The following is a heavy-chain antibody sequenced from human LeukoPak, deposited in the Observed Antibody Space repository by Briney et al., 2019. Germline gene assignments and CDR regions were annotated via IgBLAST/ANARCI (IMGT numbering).Heavy chain of an antibody. V-gene: IGHV1-18*01. CDR2: ISAYNGNT. CDR3: ARDILTGYYLPTSLYYYYGMDV. D-gene: IGHD3-9*01. Sequence: ASVKVSCKASGYTFTSYGISWVRQAPGQGLEGMGWISAYNGNTNYAQKLQGRVTMTTDTSTSTAYMELRSLRSDDTAVYYYARDILTGYYLPTSLYYYYGMDVWGQGTTVTVSS. CDR1: GYTFTSYG. J-gene: IGHJ6*02.